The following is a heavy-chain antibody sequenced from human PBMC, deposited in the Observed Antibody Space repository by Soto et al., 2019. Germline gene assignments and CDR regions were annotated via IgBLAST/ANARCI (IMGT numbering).Heavy chain of an antibody. CDR2: IYYSGST. Sequence: SETLSLTCTVSGGSISSSSYYWGWIRQPPGKGLEWIGSIYYSGSTYYNPSLKSRVTISVDTSKNQFSLKLSSVTAADTAVYYCARYNPEGYDLFWWFDPWGQGTLVTVSS. J-gene: IGHJ5*02. CDR3: ARYNPEGYDLFWWFDP. D-gene: IGHD3-9*01. CDR1: GGSISSSSYY. V-gene: IGHV4-39*01.